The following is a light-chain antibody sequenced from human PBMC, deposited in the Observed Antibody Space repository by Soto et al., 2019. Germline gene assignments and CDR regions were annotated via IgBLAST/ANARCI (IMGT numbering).Light chain of an antibody. Sequence: DIELTQSPSALSAYVGDRVTITCRASQGISNYLAWYQQKPGKVPKLLIYAASTLQSGVPSRFSGSGSGKDFTLTISSLQPEDVATYYCQKYNSAPQTFGQGTKVDIK. J-gene: IGKJ1*01. V-gene: IGKV1-27*01. CDR3: QKYNSAPQT. CDR2: AAS. CDR1: QGISNY.